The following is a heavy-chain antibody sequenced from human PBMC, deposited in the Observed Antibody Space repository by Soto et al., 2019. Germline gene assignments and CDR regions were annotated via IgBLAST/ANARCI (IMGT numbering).Heavy chain of an antibody. CDR2: IDNSGST. CDR1: GGSISNYF. CDR3: ARGGQDFWSGPFDY. Sequence: SETLSLTCTVSGGSISNYFCNWLRQPAGKGLEWIGRIDNSGSTNYNPSLKSRITISADTSRNQFSLKLNSVTAADTAVYYCARGGQDFWSGPFDYWGQGALVTVSS. J-gene: IGHJ4*02. D-gene: IGHD3-3*01. V-gene: IGHV4-4*07.